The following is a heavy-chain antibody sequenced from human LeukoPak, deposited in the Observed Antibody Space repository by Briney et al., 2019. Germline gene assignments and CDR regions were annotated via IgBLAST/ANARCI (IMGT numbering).Heavy chain of an antibody. V-gene: IGHV3-23*01. CDR2: ISHSGGST. CDR1: GFTFSSFG. J-gene: IGHJ4*02. CDR3: AKGYYGGSATHFDS. D-gene: IGHD4-23*01. Sequence: GGSLRLSCAASGFTFSSFGMSWVRQAPGKGLEWVSAISHSGGSTYYADSMRGRFTISRDNSKNTLFLEMNSLRAEDTALYYCAKGYYGGSATHFDSWGQGIVVTVSS.